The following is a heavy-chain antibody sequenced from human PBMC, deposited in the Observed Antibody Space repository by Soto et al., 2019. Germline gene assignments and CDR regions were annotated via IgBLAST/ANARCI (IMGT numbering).Heavy chain of an antibody. D-gene: IGHD6-19*01. Sequence: SETLSLTCTVSGGSISSYFLSWIRQPPGKGLEWIGFIYYSGSTNYNPSLKSRATISIDTSKNQFSLKLSSVTAADTAVYYCARQDSSGWFIGVWGQGTLVTVSS. V-gene: IGHV4-59*08. CDR2: IYYSGST. CDR1: GGSISSYF. CDR3: ARQDSSGWFIGV. J-gene: IGHJ4*02.